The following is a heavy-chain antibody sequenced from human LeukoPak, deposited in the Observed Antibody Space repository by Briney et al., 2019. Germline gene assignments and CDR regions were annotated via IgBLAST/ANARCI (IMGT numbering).Heavy chain of an antibody. V-gene: IGHV4-61*02. CDR1: GDSISRGRYY. CDR2: IYTTGSS. J-gene: IGHJ3*02. Sequence: KPSETLSLTCTVSGDSISRGRYYWSWIRQPAGKGLEWIGRIYTTGSSNYNPSLKSRVTISVDTSKNHFSLKLNSVTAADTAVYYCARGHIGGSNWDALHIWGQGTMVTVSS. D-gene: IGHD3-16*01. CDR3: ARGHIGGSNWDALHI.